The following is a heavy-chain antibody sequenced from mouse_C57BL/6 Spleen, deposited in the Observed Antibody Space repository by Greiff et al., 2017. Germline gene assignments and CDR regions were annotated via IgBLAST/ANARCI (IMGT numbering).Heavy chain of an antibody. J-gene: IGHJ4*01. CDR1: GYTFTSYW. D-gene: IGHD2-5*01. V-gene: IGHV1-55*01. CDR3: ARSGYSNYDYARDY. CDR2: IYPGSGST. Sequence: QVQLKQPGAELVKPGASVKMSCKASGYTFTSYWITWVKQRPGQGLEWIGDIYPGSGSTNYNEKFKSKATLTVDTSSSTAYMQLSSLTSEDSAVYDCARSGYSNYDYARDYWGQGTSVTVSS.